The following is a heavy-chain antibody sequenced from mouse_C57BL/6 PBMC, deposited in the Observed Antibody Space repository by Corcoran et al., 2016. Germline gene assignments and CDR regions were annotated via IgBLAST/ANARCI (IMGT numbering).Heavy chain of an antibody. CDR2: IYPGSGNT. D-gene: IGHD2-1*01. Sequence: QVQLKQSGAELVRPGASVKLSCKASGYTFTDYYINWVKQRPGQGLEWIARIYPGSGNTYYNEKFKGKATLTAEKSSSTAYMQLSSLTSEDSAVYFCARGIYYGNYWDYWGQGTTLTVSS. CDR3: ARGIYYGNYWDY. V-gene: IGHV1-76*01. CDR1: GYTFTDYY. J-gene: IGHJ2*01.